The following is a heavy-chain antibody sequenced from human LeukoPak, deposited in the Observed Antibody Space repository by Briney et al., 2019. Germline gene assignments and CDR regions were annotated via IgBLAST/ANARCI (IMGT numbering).Heavy chain of an antibody. J-gene: IGHJ2*01. CDR2: ISVSAGST. CDR3: AKGVWYSDL. CDR1: GFTFSSYA. Sequence: PGGSLRLSCAASGFTFSSYAMSWVRQAPGKGLDWVSAISVSAGSTYYADSVKGRFTISRDNSKNTLYLQMNSLRAEDTAVYYCAKGVWYSDLWGRGTLVTVSS. V-gene: IGHV3-23*01.